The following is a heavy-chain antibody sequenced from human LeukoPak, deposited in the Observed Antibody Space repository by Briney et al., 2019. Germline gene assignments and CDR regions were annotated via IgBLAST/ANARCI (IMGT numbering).Heavy chain of an antibody. D-gene: IGHD3/OR15-3a*01. Sequence: GGSLRLFCAVSGFPFSDYGMKWVRQSPGKGLVGVSSISGCCSYIYYADSVKGRFTVSRDNAKKSLQLEMNSLRAEDTAVYYCARVGPKHDAFDIWGQGTMVTVSS. CDR3: ARVGPKHDAFDI. CDR1: GFPFSDYG. CDR2: ISGCCSYI. V-gene: IGHV3-21*01. J-gene: IGHJ3*02.